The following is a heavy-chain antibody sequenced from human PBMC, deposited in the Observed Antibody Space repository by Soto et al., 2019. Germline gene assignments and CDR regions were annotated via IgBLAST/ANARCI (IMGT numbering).Heavy chain of an antibody. CDR3: ARAGDFWSGPDDAFDI. CDR1: GYTFTIYG. J-gene: IGHJ3*02. Sequence: VKVSCKASGYTFTIYGISWVRQAPGQGLEWMGWISAYNGNTNYAQKLQGRVTMTTDTSTSTAYMELRSLRSDDTAVYYCARAGDFWSGPDDAFDICGQGTMVTVSS. D-gene: IGHD3-3*01. CDR2: ISAYNGNT. V-gene: IGHV1-18*01.